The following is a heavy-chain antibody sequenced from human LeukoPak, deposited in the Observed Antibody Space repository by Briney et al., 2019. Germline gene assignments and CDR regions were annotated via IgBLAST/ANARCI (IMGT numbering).Heavy chain of an antibody. V-gene: IGHV3-23*01. J-gene: IGHJ4*02. CDR1: GFTFSNYA. CDR2: IHYSGGST. D-gene: IGHD6-6*01. CDR3: ARSYSSSRGTFDY. Sequence: GGSLRLSCAASGFTFSNYALSWVRQAPGKGLEWVSAIHYSGGSTYYADSVKGRFTISRDNSKNTLYLQMNSLRAEDTAVYYCARSYSSSRGTFDYWGQGTLVTVSS.